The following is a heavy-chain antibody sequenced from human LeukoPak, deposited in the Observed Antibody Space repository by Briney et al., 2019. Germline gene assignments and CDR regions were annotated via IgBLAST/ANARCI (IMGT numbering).Heavy chain of an antibody. CDR2: IGVGDSTI. D-gene: IGHD2-21*01. Sequence: GSLRLSCAASGFTFSSYEFNWVRQAPGKGLEWVSYIGVGDSTIYYADSVRGRFTTSRDNAKNALYLQLNSLRAEDTAVYYCARETAHCGGDCFDYWGQGTLVTVSS. V-gene: IGHV3-48*03. CDR1: GFTFSSYE. J-gene: IGHJ4*02. CDR3: ARETAHCGGDCFDY.